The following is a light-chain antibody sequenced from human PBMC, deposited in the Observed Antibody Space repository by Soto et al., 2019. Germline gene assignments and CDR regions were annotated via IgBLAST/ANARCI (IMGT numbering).Light chain of an antibody. CDR1: QSVDSSF. CDR2: GAS. V-gene: IGKV3-20*01. Sequence: EIVLTQSPGSLSLSPGERGTLSCRASQSVDSSFFAWYQQKPDQAPRLLIYGASNRAPGIPDRFSGSGSGTDLTLTISRLEPEDFAVYYCQQYVSSVTFGQGTKVEIK. CDR3: QQYVSSVT. J-gene: IGKJ1*01.